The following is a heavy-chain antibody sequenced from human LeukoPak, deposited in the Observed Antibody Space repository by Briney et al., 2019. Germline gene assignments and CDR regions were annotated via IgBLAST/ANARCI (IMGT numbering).Heavy chain of an antibody. CDR3: AKGSSGYFVDL. CDR2: ISNDGGGT. J-gene: IGHJ5*02. CDR1: GFIFNNYG. D-gene: IGHD3-22*01. Sequence: GGSLRLSCAASGFIFNNYGLLWVRQAPGKGLEWVSAISNDGGGTNYADFVKGRFTISRDNSKNTLFLQMNSLRAEDTALYYCAKGSSGYFVDLWGQGTLVTVSS. V-gene: IGHV3-23*01.